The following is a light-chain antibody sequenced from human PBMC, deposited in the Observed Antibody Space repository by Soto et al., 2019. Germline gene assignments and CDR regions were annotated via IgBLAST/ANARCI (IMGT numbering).Light chain of an antibody. CDR1: NTDVGGYNY. J-gene: IGLJ3*02. Sequence: QSALTQSASVSGSPGQSITVSCPGTNTDVGGYNYVSWYQHRPGKAPRLMIYEVRNRLSGVSNRFSGSKSGNTASLTISGLQSEDEADYYCTSYTPTGALVFGSGTKLTVL. CDR3: TSYTPTGALV. V-gene: IGLV2-14*01. CDR2: EVR.